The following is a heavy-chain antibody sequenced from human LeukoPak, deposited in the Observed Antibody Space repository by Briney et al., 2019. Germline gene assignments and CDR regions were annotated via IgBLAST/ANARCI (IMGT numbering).Heavy chain of an antibody. Sequence: SETLSLTCAVYGGSFSGYYWSWIRQPPGKGLEWIGEINHSGSTYYNPSLKSRVTISVDTSKNQFSLKLSSVTAADTAVYYCARHRGYYSSSYDYWGQGTLVTVSS. V-gene: IGHV4-34*01. J-gene: IGHJ4*02. D-gene: IGHD6-13*01. CDR3: ARHRGYYSSSYDY. CDR1: GGSFSGYY. CDR2: INHSGST.